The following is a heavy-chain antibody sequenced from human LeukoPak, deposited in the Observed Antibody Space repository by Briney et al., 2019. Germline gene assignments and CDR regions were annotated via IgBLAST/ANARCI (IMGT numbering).Heavy chain of an antibody. CDR3: ARGNSGSCQLPVY. CDR2: IIPIFGTA. D-gene: IGHD1-26*01. CDR1: GGTFSSYA. J-gene: IGHJ4*02. V-gene: IGHV1-69*05. Sequence: SVKVSCKASGGTFSSYAISWVRQAPGQGLEWMGGIIPIFGTANYAQKFQGRVTITTDESTSTAYMELSSMRSEDTAVYYCARGNSGSCQLPVYGGQRTLVIVSS.